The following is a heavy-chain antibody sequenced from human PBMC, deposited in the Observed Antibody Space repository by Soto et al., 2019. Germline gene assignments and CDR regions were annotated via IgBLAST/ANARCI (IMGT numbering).Heavy chain of an antibody. V-gene: IGHV5-10-1*01. J-gene: IGHJ5*02. CDR3: ARLYCTSDTCDSWFDP. Sequence: PGESLKISCTGFGNTFTNFWISWVRQMPGKGLEWMGRIDPSDSYTKYSPTFQGHVSISADKSISTVYLQWSSLKASDTAIYYCARLYCTSDTCDSWFDPWGQGTLVTVSS. CDR2: IDPSDSYT. CDR1: GNTFTNFW. D-gene: IGHD2-8*02.